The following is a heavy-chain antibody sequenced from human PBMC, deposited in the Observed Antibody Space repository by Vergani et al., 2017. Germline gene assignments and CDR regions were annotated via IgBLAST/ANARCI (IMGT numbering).Heavy chain of an antibody. CDR3: ARGPKGYSSGWYLVY. D-gene: IGHD6-19*01. J-gene: IGHJ4*02. CDR1: GYTFTGYY. Sequence: QVQLVQSGAEVKKPGASVKVSCKASGYTFTGYYMHWVRQAPGQGLEWMGWINPNSGGTNYAQKFQGRVTMTRDTSISTAYMELRRLRSDDTAVYYCARGPKGYSSGWYLVYWGQGTLVTVSS. CDR2: INPNSGGT. V-gene: IGHV1-2*02.